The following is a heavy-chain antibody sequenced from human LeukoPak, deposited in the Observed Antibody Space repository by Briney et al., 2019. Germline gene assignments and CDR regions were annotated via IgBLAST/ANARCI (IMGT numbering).Heavy chain of an antibody. CDR2: SNQSGST. Sequence: SETLSLTCAVYGGSFSGYYWSWVRQPPGKGLEWIGESNQSGSTNYNPSLKSRVTISVDTSKDQSSLRLTSVTAADTAVYYCARHVVESGAVTGLFDYWGQGTLVTVSS. D-gene: IGHD6-19*01. CDR1: GGSFSGYY. CDR3: ARHVVESGAVTGLFDY. J-gene: IGHJ4*02. V-gene: IGHV4-34*01.